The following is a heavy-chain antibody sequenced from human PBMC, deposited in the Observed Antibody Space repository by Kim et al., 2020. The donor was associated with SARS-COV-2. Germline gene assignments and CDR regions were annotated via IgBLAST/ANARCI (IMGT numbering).Heavy chain of an antibody. D-gene: IGHD4-17*01. CDR3: ARNEETYGGDY. V-gene: IGHV3-21*01. Sequence: YADSVKGRFTFSRDNAKISLYLQMNSLRAEDTAVYYCARNEETYGGDYWSQGTLVTVSS. J-gene: IGHJ4*02.